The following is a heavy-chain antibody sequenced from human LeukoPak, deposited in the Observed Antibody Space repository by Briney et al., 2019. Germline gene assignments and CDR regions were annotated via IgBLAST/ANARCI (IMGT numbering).Heavy chain of an antibody. CDR2: ISSGGST. V-gene: IGHV3-53*01. D-gene: IGHD1-26*01. J-gene: IGHJ4*02. CDR1: GLTVSSNY. CDR3: ARAQGGAVFDY. Sequence: GGSLRLSCAASGLTVSSNYMSWVRQAPGKGLEWVSVISSGGSTYYADSVKGRFIISRDNSKNTLYLQMNSLTAEDTAVYYCARAQGGAVFDYWGQGTLVTVSS.